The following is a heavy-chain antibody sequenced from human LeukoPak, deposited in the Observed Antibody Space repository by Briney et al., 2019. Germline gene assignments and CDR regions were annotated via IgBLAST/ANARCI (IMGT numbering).Heavy chain of an antibody. V-gene: IGHV1-69*13. CDR3: ARDYHGSGSLTTFDY. J-gene: IGHJ4*02. CDR1: GGTFSSYA. Sequence: GASVKVSCKASGGTFSSYAISWVRQAPGQGLEWMGGIIPIFGTANYAQKFQGRVTITADESTSTAYMELSSLRSEDTAVYYRARDYHGSGSLTTFDYWGQGTLVTVSS. CDR2: IIPIFGTA. D-gene: IGHD3-10*01.